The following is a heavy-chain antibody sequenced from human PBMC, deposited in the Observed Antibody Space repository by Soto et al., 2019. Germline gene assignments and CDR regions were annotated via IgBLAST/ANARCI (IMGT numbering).Heavy chain of an antibody. CDR2: MSYDGSNT. V-gene: IGHV3-30*18. D-gene: IGHD5-18*01. J-gene: IGHJ4*02. CDR3: AKDDGLWYLDY. Sequence: QVHVVESGGGVVLPGRSLRLSCATSGFTFSSYGMHWVRQAPGKGLEWVAVMSYDGSNTYYGESVKGRFTISRDNSKNTLCLQMNSLRAEDTAVYYCAKDDGLWYLDYWGQGILVTVSS. CDR1: GFTFSSYG.